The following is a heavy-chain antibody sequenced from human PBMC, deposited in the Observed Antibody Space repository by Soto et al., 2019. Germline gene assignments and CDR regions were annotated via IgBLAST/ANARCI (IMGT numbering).Heavy chain of an antibody. V-gene: IGHV1-3*01. CDR3: ARGRYSSGYSAPQIFDY. Sequence: ASVKVSCKASGYTFTSYAMHWVRQAPGQRLEWMGWINAGNGNTKYSQKFQGRVTITRDTSASTAYMELSSLRSEDTAVYYCARGRYSSGYSAPQIFDYWGQATLVTVSS. D-gene: IGHD5-18*01. J-gene: IGHJ4*02. CDR1: GYTFTSYA. CDR2: INAGNGNT.